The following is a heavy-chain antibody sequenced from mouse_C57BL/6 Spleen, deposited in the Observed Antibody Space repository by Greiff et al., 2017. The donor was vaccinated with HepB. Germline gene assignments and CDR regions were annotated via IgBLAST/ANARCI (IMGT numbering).Heavy chain of an antibody. V-gene: IGHV5-4*03. D-gene: IGHD2-3*01. CDR2: ISDGGSYT. J-gene: IGHJ3*01. CDR1: GFTFSSYA. Sequence: EVMLVESGGGLVKPGGSLKLSCAASGFTFSSYAMSWVRQTPEKRLEWVATISDGGSYTYYPDNVKGRFTISRDNAKNNLYLQMSHLKSEDTAMYYCASDDGSLAYWGQGTLVTVSA. CDR3: ASDDGSLAY.